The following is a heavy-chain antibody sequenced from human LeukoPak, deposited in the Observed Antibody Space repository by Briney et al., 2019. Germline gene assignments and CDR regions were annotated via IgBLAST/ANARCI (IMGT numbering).Heavy chain of an antibody. V-gene: IGHV5-51*01. D-gene: IGHD6-13*01. CDR1: GYSFTNYW. CDR2: IYPDDSDT. CDR3: ARLSGYSSSWFDY. Sequence: GESLKISCKGSGYSFTNYWIGWVRQMSGKGLEWVGVIYPDDSDTGYSPSFRGQVTISADKSISTTYLQWSSLKASDTAIYYCARLSGYSSSWFDYWGQGTLVTVSS. J-gene: IGHJ4*02.